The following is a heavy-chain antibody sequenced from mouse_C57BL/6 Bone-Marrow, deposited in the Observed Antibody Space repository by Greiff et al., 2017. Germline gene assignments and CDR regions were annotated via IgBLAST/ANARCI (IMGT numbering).Heavy chain of an antibody. V-gene: IGHV14-4*01. J-gene: IGHJ3*01. Sequence: EVKLQESGAELVRPGASVKLSCTASGFNIKDDYMHWVKQRPEQGLEWIGWIDPENGDTEYASKFQGKATITADTSSNTAYLQLSSLTSEDTAVYYCTTRQLRLRWFAYWGQGTLVTVSA. CDR2: IDPENGDT. CDR3: TTRQLRLRWFAY. CDR1: GFNIKDDY. D-gene: IGHD3-2*02.